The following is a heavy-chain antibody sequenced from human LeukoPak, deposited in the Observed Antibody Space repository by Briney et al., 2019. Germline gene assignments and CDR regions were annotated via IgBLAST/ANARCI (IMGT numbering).Heavy chain of an antibody. CDR1: GGSISSYY. J-gene: IGHJ3*02. V-gene: IGHV4-4*07. CDR2: IYTSGST. Sequence: SETLSLTCTVSGGSISSYYWSWIRQPAGKGLEWIGRIYTSGSTNYNPSLKSRVTMSVDTSKNQFSLKPSSVTAADTAVYYYAREPHYYGSGNDAFDIWGQGTMVTVSS. CDR3: AREPHYYGSGNDAFDI. D-gene: IGHD3-10*01.